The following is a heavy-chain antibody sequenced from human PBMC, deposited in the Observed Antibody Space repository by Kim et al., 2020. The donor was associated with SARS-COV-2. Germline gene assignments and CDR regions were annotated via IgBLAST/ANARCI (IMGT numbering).Heavy chain of an antibody. V-gene: IGHV3-33*05. CDR1: GFTFSSYG. CDR3: AREDLWFGELSPVDY. J-gene: IGHJ4*02. D-gene: IGHD3-10*01. Sequence: GGSLRLSCAASGFTFSSYGMHWVRQAPGKGLEWVAVISYDGSNKYYADSVKGRFTISRDNSKNTLYLQMNSLRAEDTAVYYCAREDLWFGELSPVDYWGQRTLVTVSS. CDR2: ISYDGSNK.